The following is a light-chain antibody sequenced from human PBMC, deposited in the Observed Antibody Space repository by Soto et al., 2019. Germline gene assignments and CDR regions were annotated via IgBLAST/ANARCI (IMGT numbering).Light chain of an antibody. CDR3: QQYNDWPPPIT. CDR1: QSVGSN. CDR2: GAS. V-gene: IGKV3-15*01. J-gene: IGKJ5*01. Sequence: EIVMTQYPATLSVSPGERVTLSCRASQSVGSNLAWYQQRPGQAPRLLIYGASTRAPDIPARFSASGSGTEFSLTIGSLQSEDFVVYYCQQYNDWPPPITFGRGTRLEIK.